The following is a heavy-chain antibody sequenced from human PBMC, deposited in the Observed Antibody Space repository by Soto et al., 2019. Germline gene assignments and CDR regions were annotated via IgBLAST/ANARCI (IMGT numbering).Heavy chain of an antibody. V-gene: IGHV1-3*01. Sequence: ASVKVSCQASGSTFTRYAMHWVRQAPGQRLEWMGWINAGNGNTKYSQKFQGRVTITRDTSASTAYMELSSLRSEDTAVYYCARDRAVWYYYMDVWGKGTTVTVSS. CDR1: GSTFTRYA. CDR3: ARDRAVWYYYMDV. D-gene: IGHD6-19*01. CDR2: INAGNGNT. J-gene: IGHJ6*03.